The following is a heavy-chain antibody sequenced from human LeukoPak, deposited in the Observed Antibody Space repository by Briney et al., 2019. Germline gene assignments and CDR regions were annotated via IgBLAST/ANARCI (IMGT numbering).Heavy chain of an antibody. CDR2: IWYDGSNK. V-gene: IGHV3-33*08. D-gene: IGHD3-22*01. CDR1: GFTFSNYG. Sequence: PGGSLRLSCAASGFTFSNYGMHWVRQAPGKGLEWVAVIWYDGSNKNYADSVKGRFTISRDNSENTLYLQMYSLGAEDTAVYYCARAKNDYDSSSFYTLDFWGHGTLVTVSS. J-gene: IGHJ4*01. CDR3: ARAKNDYDSSSFYTLDF.